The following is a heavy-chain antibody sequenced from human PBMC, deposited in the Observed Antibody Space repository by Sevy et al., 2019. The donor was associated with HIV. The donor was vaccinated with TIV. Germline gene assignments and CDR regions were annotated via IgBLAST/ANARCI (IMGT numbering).Heavy chain of an antibody. CDR3: ARGGAVAGLDY. CDR1: GGSISSYY. CDR2: IHYSGST. V-gene: IGHV4-59*01. Sequence: SETLSLTCIVSGGSISSYYWSWIRQSPGKGLEWIGYIHYSGSTNYNPSLKSRVTISVDTSKNQFSLMLSSVTAADTAVYYCARGGAVAGLDYWGQGTLVTVSS. D-gene: IGHD6-19*01. J-gene: IGHJ4*02.